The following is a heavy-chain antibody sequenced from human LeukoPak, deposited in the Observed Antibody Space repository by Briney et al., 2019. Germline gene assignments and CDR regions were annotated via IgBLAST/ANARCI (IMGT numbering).Heavy chain of an antibody. D-gene: IGHD3-3*01. CDR2: IIPIFGTA. V-gene: IGHV1-69*01. J-gene: IGHJ6*02. CDR1: GGTFSSYA. CDR3: ARGRFGVVIAGLYYYYGMDV. Sequence: ALVKVSCKASGGTFSSYAISWVRQAPGQGLEWMGGIIPIFGTANYAQKFQGRVTITADESTSTAYMELSRLRSEDTAVYYCARGRFGVVIAGLYYYYGMDVWGQGTTVTVSS.